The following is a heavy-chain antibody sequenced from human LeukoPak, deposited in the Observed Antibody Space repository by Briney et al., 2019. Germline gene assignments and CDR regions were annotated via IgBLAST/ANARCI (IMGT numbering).Heavy chain of an antibody. J-gene: IGHJ4*02. D-gene: IGHD1-26*01. V-gene: IGHV3-30*18. Sequence: PGGSLRLSCAASGFTFSSYGMHWVRQAPGKGLEWVALISFDGSNQYYADSVKGRFTISRDNSKNTLFLQMNSLRAEGTAVYYCAKPPEVGATVAYFDYWGQGTLVTVSS. CDR3: AKPPEVGATVAYFDY. CDR2: ISFDGSNQ. CDR1: GFTFSSYG.